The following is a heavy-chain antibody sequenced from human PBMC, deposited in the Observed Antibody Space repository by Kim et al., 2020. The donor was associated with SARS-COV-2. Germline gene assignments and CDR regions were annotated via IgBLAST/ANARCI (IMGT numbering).Heavy chain of an antibody. J-gene: IGHJ4*02. CDR3: TREDY. V-gene: IGHV1-2*02. CDR2: NPHHGGT. Sequence: NPHHGGTNYPQKFQGRVSMTRDTSISTAYMELSRLTSDDTAVYYCTREDYWGQGTLVTVSS.